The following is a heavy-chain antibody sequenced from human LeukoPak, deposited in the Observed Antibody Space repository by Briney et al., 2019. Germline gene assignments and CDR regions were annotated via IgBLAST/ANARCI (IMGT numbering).Heavy chain of an antibody. Sequence: GESLKISFKGSGFSFTSYWIGWVRQMAGKGPEWMGHIYPDDSDTRYSPSFQGQVTISADKSISTAYLQWSSLKASDTAMYYCARLYYDASDYPDYWGQGTLVTVSS. CDR3: ARLYYDASDYPDY. J-gene: IGHJ4*02. CDR1: GFSFTSYW. D-gene: IGHD3-22*01. V-gene: IGHV5-51*01. CDR2: IYPDDSDT.